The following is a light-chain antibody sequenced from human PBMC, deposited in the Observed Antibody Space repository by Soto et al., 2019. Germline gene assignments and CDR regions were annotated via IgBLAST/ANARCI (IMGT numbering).Light chain of an antibody. CDR2: KAS. CDR1: QSISIR. Sequence: DIQMTQSPSTLSASLGDRVAITCRASQSISIRLAWYQQKPGKAPKLLIYKASSLESGVPSRFSGSGSGTEVTLTISSLQPDDFATYYCQQYNNYSWTFGQGTKVEIK. J-gene: IGKJ1*01. CDR3: QQYNNYSWT. V-gene: IGKV1-5*03.